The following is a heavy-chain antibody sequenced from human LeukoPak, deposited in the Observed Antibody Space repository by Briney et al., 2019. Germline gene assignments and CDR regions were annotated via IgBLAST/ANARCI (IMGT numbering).Heavy chain of an antibody. CDR2: LSHSGSG. Sequence: SETLSLTCTVSGGSDSSCYWLWIRRPPGRGLEWIAYLSHSGSGDSNRALTSLVRALVDTSKNQFFQKLTSVTAAGTSVYSSARARYADAWYAFDVWGHVTIVTVS. CDR3: ARARYADAWYAFDV. J-gene: IGHJ3*01. D-gene: IGHD2-2*01. CDR1: GGSDSSCY. V-gene: IGHV4-59*02.